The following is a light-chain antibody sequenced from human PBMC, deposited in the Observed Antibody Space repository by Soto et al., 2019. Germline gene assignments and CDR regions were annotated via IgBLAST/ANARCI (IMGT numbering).Light chain of an antibody. Sequence: SVLTPPPSASGSPGQSVTISCTGTSSDVGGYSYVSWYQQHPGKAPKLMIYEVNKRPSGVPDRFSGSKSGNTASLTVSGLQAEDEADYYCSSYAGSNNLVFGGGTKLTVL. CDR3: SSYAGSNNLV. J-gene: IGLJ2*01. CDR2: EVN. V-gene: IGLV2-8*01. CDR1: SSDVGGYSY.